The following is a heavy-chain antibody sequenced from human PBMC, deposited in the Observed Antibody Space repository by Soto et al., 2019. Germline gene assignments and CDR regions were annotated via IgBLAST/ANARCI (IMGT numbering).Heavy chain of an antibody. CDR2: ISSNGGST. V-gene: IGHV3-64*01. D-gene: IGHD2-2*01. CDR1: GFTFSSYA. J-gene: IGHJ6*03. CDR3: ARVSSSTSLLTHYYYYMDV. Sequence: GGSLRLSCAASGFTFSSYAMHWVRQAPGKGLEYVSAISSNGGSTYYANSVKGRFTISRDNSKNTLYLQMGSLRAEDMAVYYCARVSSSTSLLTHYYYYMDVWGKGTTVTVSS.